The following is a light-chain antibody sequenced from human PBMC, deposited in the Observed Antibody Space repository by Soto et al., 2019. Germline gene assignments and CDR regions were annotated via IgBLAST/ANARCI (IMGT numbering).Light chain of an antibody. CDR1: QSVTSTY. J-gene: IGKJ2*01. V-gene: IGKV3-20*01. CDR3: QQYGDSPPYT. CDR2: AAS. Sequence: DIVLTQSPGTLSLSPGDRATLSCRTSQSVTSTYLAWYQQKPGQAPRLLIYAASSRATGVPDRFSGSWSATDFTLTISSLEPHDFAVYYCQQYGDSPPYTFGQGTKLEIK.